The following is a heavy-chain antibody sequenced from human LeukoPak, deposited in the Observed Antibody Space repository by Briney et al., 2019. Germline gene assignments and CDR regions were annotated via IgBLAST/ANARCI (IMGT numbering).Heavy chain of an antibody. D-gene: IGHD3-22*01. V-gene: IGHV1-46*01. J-gene: IGHJ3*02. CDR3: ARRHTYYYDSSGYPLDAFDI. CDR2: INPSGDST. Sequence: ASVKVSCKASGYTFTSYYMHWVRQAPGQGLEWMGIINPSGDSTSYAQKFQGRVTMTRDTSKNQFSLKLSSVTAADTAVYYCARRHTYYYDSSGYPLDAFDIWGQGTMVTVSS. CDR1: GYTFTSYY.